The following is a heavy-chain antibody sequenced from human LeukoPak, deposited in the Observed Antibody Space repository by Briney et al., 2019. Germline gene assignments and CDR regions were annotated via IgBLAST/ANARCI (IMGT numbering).Heavy chain of an antibody. J-gene: IGHJ4*02. CDR3: AREGCGGSCYSGFWD. Sequence: ASVKVSCKAPGYTFTGYYMHWVRQAPGQGLEWVGWINPNSGGTNYAQKFQGRVTMTRDTSISTAYMELSRLRSDDTAVYYCAREGCGGSCYSGFWDWGQGTLVTVSS. D-gene: IGHD2-15*01. CDR1: GYTFTGYY. CDR2: INPNSGGT. V-gene: IGHV1-2*02.